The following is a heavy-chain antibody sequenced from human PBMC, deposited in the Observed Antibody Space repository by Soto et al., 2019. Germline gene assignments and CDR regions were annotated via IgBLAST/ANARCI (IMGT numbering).Heavy chain of an antibody. CDR1: GFTFSTYW. CDR2: IKEDGSDK. J-gene: IGHJ4*02. CDR3: ARGPLAY. V-gene: IGHV3-7*01. Sequence: EVQLVESGGGLVQPGGSLRLSCAASGFTFSTYWMTWVRQAPGKGLEWVANIKEDGSDKYYVDSVKGRFTISRDNGRNSLYLQMNSLRTEDTAVYYCARGPLAYWGQGTLVTVSS.